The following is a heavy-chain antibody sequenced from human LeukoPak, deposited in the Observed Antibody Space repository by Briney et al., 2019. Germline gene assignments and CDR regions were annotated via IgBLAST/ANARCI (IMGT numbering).Heavy chain of an antibody. J-gene: IGHJ4*02. CDR1: GFTFSSYW. CDR2: IKQDGSEK. CDR3: AREGSSSGFSEPFDY. D-gene: IGHD3-22*01. V-gene: IGHV3-7*01. Sequence: PGGSLRLSCAASGFTFSSYWMSWVRQAPGKGLEWVANIKQDGSEKYYVDSVKGRFAISRDNAKNSLYLQMNSLRAEDTAVYYCAREGSSSGFSEPFDYWGQGTLVTVSS.